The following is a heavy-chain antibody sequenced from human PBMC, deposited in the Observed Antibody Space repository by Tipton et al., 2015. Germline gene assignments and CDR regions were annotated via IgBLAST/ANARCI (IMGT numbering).Heavy chain of an antibody. CDR2: ITWNSGSI. V-gene: IGHV3-9*01. Sequence: SLRLSCAASGFTFDDYAMHWVRQAPGKGLEWVSGITWNSGSIGYADSVKGRFTISRDNDNNSLFLQMNSLRAKDTALYYCASQRGETQPLPYYSGMDVWGLGTTVTVSS. J-gene: IGHJ6*02. CDR1: GFTFDDYA. D-gene: IGHD2-2*01. CDR3: ASQRGETQPLPYYSGMDV.